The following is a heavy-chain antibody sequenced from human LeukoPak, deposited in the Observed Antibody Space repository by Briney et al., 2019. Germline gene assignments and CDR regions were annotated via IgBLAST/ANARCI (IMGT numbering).Heavy chain of an antibody. CDR1: GFTFSSYA. D-gene: IGHD1-7*01. J-gene: IGHJ3*02. V-gene: IGHV3-23*01. CDR2: ISGSGGST. Sequence: GSLRLSCAASGFTFSSYAMSWVRQAPGKGLEWVSAISGSGGSTYYADSVKGRFTISRDNAKNSLYLQMNSLRAEDTALYYCAKDVTGTGAFDIWGQGTMVTVSS. CDR3: AKDVTGTGAFDI.